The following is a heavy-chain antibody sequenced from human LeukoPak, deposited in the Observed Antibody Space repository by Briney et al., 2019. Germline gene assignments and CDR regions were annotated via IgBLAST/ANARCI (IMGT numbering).Heavy chain of an antibody. CDR2: IWYDGSNK. CDR3: AKIADYGDRRTYYMYV. V-gene: IGHV3-33*06. CDR1: GFTFSSYG. Sequence: PGGSLRLSCAASGFTFSSYGMHWVRQAPGKGLEWVAVIWYDGSNKYYADSVKGRFTISRDNSKNTLYLQMNRLRAEDTAVYYCAKIADYGDRRTYYMYVWGKGTTVTVSS. J-gene: IGHJ6*03. D-gene: IGHD4-17*01.